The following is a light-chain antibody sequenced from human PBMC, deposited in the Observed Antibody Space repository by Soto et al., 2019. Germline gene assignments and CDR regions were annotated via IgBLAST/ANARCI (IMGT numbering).Light chain of an antibody. J-gene: IGKJ4*01. CDR2: ATS. V-gene: IGKV1-12*01. CDR3: QQSISFPLT. Sequence: DIQLTQSPPFLSASVGDRVSMTCRASQGVNRWLAWYQQKPGKAPRLLIYATSTLPSGVPSRFSGSGSGADFTLTISSLQPEDFATYFCQQSISFPLTFGGGTKVEIK. CDR1: QGVNRW.